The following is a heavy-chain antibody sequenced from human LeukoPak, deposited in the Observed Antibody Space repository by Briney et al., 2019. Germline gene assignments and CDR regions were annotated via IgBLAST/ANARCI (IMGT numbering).Heavy chain of an antibody. CDR3: ARETAAEHGMDV. CDR1: GYTFTGYY. V-gene: IGHV1-2*04. D-gene: IGHD1-14*01. CDR2: INPNSGGT. Sequence: ASVKVSCKASGYTFTGYYMHWVRQAPGQGLEWMGWINPNSGGTNYAQKFQGWVTMTRDTSISTAYMELSRLRSDDTAVYYCARETAAEHGMDVWGQGTTVTVSS. J-gene: IGHJ6*02.